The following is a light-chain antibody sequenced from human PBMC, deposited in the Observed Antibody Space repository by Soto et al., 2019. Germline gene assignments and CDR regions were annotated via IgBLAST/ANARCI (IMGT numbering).Light chain of an antibody. CDR2: WAS. CDR1: QNILYSSNNKNY. Sequence: DIVMTQSPDSLAVSLGERATINCKSSQNILYSSNNKNYLAWYQQKPGLPPKLLIYWASTRESGVPDRFSGSRSGTDFALTISSLQAEDVAVYYCQQYYSTPLTFGPGTKVDIK. V-gene: IGKV4-1*01. CDR3: QQYYSTPLT. J-gene: IGKJ3*01.